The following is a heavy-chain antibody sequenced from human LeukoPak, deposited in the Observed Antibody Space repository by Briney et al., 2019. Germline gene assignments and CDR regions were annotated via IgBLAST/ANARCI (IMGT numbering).Heavy chain of an antibody. CDR3: ARGYGEYSGYDYVYYFDY. CDR2: INHSGST. CDR1: GGSFSGYY. J-gene: IGHJ4*02. V-gene: IGHV4-34*01. Sequence: SETLSLTCAVYGGSFSGYYWSWIRQPPGKGLEWIGEINHSGSTNYNPSLKSRVTISVDTSKNQFSLKLSSVTAADTAVYCCARGYGEYSGYDYVYYFDYWGQGTLVTVSS. D-gene: IGHD5-12*01.